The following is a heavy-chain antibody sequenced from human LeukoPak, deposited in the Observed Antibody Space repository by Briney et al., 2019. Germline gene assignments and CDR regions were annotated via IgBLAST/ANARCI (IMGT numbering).Heavy chain of an antibody. D-gene: IGHD3-22*01. J-gene: IGHJ4*02. V-gene: IGHV3-49*03. Sequence: LPGRSLKLSCTTSGFTFGDYAMNWFRQAPGKGLEWVTFIRVKDYGATAEYAASVKGRFSSSRDDSKSIAYLQMNSLKTEDTAVYFCTRVTYYYDNSGYFHFDSWGQGSLVTVSS. CDR2: IRVKDYGATA. CDR3: TRVTYYYDNSGYFHFDS. CDR1: GFTFGDYA.